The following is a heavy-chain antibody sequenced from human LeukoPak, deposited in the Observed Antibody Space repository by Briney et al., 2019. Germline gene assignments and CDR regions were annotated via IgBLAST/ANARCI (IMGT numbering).Heavy chain of an antibody. D-gene: IGHD2/OR15-2a*01. CDR1: GFTVSSNY. CDR2: IYSGGST. Sequence: GGSLRLSCAASGFTVSSNYMSWVRQAPGKGLEWVSVIYSGGSTYYADSVKGRFTISRDNSKNTLYLQMNSLRAEDTAVYYCARDSISFDSFSGVFDYWGQGTLVTVSS. J-gene: IGHJ4*02. CDR3: ARDSISFDSFSGVFDY. V-gene: IGHV3-53*01.